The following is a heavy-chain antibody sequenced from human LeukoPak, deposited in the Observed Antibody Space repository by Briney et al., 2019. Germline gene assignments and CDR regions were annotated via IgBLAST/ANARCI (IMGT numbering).Heavy chain of an antibody. CDR2: IIPIFGTA. V-gene: IGHV1-69*01. D-gene: IGHD6-13*01. CDR1: GGTFSSYA. J-gene: IGHJ4*02. Sequence: SVKVSCTASGGTFSSYAISWVRQAPGQGHEWMGGIIPIFGTANYAQKFQGRVTITADESTSTAYMELSSLRSEDTAVYYCARLGTYSSSWYGSFDYWGQGTLVTVSS. CDR3: ARLGTYSSSWYGSFDY.